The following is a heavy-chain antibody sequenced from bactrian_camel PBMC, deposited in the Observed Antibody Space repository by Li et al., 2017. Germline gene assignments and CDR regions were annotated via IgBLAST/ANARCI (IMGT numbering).Heavy chain of an antibody. D-gene: IGHD4*01. V-gene: IGHV3-2*01. CDR1: RSNFVEIDC. J-gene: IGHJ4*01. CDR3: ANSEGSWVPHNY. CDR2: IYSDGSNT. Sequence: HVQLVESGGGSVQAGGSLRLSCGVSRSNFVEIDCIGWFRQAPGKGLEWVSSIYSDGSNTYYTDSVKGQFTISRDNAKNTLYLQLNSLKTEDTAMYYCANSEGSWVPHNYWGQGTQVTVS.